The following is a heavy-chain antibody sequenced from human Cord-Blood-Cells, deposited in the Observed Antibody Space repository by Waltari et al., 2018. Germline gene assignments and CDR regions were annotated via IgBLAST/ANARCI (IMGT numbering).Heavy chain of an antibody. J-gene: IGHJ3*02. CDR2: INPNSGGT. V-gene: IGHV1-2*02. D-gene: IGHD2-21*02. Sequence: QVQMLQSGAEVKKPGSSVKVSCKASGDTFTVYYIHGGRQAPGQGLEWMGWINPNSGGTNYTQKFQGRVTMTRDTSISTAYMELSRLRSDDTAVYYCAGIVVVTADAFDIWGQGTMVTVSS. CDR1: GDTFTVYY. CDR3: AGIVVVTADAFDI.